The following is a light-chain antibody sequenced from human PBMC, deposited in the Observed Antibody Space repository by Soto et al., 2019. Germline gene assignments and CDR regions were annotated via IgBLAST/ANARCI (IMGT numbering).Light chain of an antibody. CDR3: QQRSNWPQVT. CDR1: QSVSTH. V-gene: IGKV3-11*01. CDR2: DAS. Sequence: EIVLTQSPGTLSLSPGERATLSCRASQSVSTHLAWYQQTPGQAPRLLIYDASNRATGIPARFSGSGSGTDFTLTISSLETEDFAVYYCQQRSNWPQVTFGQGTRLEIK. J-gene: IGKJ5*01.